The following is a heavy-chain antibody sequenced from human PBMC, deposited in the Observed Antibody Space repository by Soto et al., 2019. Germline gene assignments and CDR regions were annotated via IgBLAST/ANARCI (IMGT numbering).Heavy chain of an antibody. CDR1: GGSFSGYY. Sequence: SETLSLTCAVYGGSFSGYYWSWIRQPPGKGLEWIGEINHSGSTNYNPSLKSRVTISVDTSKNQFSLKLSSVTAADTAVYYCARVGSYYYYGMDVWGQGTTVTVSS. D-gene: IGHD1-26*01. CDR2: INHSGST. V-gene: IGHV4-34*01. J-gene: IGHJ6*02. CDR3: ARVGSYYYYGMDV.